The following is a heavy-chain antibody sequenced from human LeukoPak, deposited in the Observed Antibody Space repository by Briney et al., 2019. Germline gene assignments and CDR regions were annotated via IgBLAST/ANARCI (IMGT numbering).Heavy chain of an antibody. CDR1: GDSITSGAYS. D-gene: IGHD3-16*01. V-gene: IGHV4-30-2*01. Sequence: SQTLSLTCTVSGDSITSGAYSWSCIRQPPGKGLEWIGYIYHSGSTYYNPSLKSRVTMSVDRSQNQFSLILSSVTAADTAVYYCARDRLGGPDYWGQGTLVTVSS. J-gene: IGHJ4*02. CDR2: IYHSGST. CDR3: ARDRLGGPDY.